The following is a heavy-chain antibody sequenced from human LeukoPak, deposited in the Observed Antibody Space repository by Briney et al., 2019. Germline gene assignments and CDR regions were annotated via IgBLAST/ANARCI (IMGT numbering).Heavy chain of an antibody. CDR2: INHSGST. D-gene: IGHD6-13*01. Sequence: SETLSLTCAIYSESFSGYFWSWIRQPPGKGLEWIGEINHSGSTNYNPSLKSRVTISVDTSKNQFSLKLSSVTAADTAVYSCARGRYSSSWYSSRNDAFDIWGQGTMVTVSS. CDR3: ARGRYSSSWYSSRNDAFDI. J-gene: IGHJ3*02. CDR1: SESFSGYF. V-gene: IGHV4-34*01.